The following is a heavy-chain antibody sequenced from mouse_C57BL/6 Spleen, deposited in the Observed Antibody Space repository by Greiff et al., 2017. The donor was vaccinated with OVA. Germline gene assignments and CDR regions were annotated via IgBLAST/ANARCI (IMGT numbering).Heavy chain of an antibody. J-gene: IGHJ4*01. CDR2: IWTGGGT. CDR3: ARIFITTVVAKMDY. CDR1: GFSLTSYA. V-gene: IGHV2-9-1*01. D-gene: IGHD1-1*01. Sequence: VQLVESGPGLVAPSQSLSITCTVSGFSLTSYAISWVRQPPGKGLEWLGVIWTGGGTNYNSALKSRLSISKDNSKSQVFLKMNSLQTDDTARYYCARIFITTVVAKMDYWGQGTSVTVSS.